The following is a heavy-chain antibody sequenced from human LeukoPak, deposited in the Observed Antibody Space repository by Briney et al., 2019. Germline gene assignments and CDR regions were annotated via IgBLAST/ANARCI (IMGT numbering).Heavy chain of an antibody. CDR2: ISAYNGNT. J-gene: IGHJ4*02. CDR3: ARDYGGHYDSSGYPPPGY. V-gene: IGHV1-18*01. D-gene: IGHD3-22*01. CDR1: GYTSTSYG. Sequence: VASVKVSCKASGYTSTSYGISWVRQAPGQGLEWMGWISAYNGNTNYAQKLQGRVTMTTDTSTSTAYMELRSLRSDDTAVYYCARDYGGHYDSSGYPPPGYWGQGTLVTVSS.